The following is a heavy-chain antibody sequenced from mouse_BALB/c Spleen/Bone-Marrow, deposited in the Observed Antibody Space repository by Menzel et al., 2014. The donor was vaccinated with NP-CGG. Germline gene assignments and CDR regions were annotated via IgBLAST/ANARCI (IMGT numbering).Heavy chain of an antibody. CDR3: ARHGYYGSRAMDY. J-gene: IGHJ4*01. CDR1: GFTFSSYT. CDR2: ISNGGGST. D-gene: IGHD1-1*01. V-gene: IGHV5-12-2*01. Sequence: EVKVVESGGGLVQPGGSLKLSCAASGFTFSSYTMSWVRQTPEKRLEWVAYISNGGGSTYYPDTVKGRFTISRDNAKNTLYLQMSSLKSEETAMYYCARHGYYGSRAMDYWGQGTSVTVSS.